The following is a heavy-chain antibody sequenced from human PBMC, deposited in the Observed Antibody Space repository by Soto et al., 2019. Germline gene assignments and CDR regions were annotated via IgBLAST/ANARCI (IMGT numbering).Heavy chain of an antibody. V-gene: IGHV4-39*01. J-gene: IGHJ4*02. D-gene: IGHD3-3*01. Sequence: ASETLSLTCTVSGGSISSSSYYWGWIRQPPGKGLEWIGSIYYSGSTYYNPSLKSRVTISVDTSKNQFSLKLSSVTAADTAVYYCARRRYDFWSGYFDYWGQGTLVTVSS. CDR1: GGSISSSSYY. CDR3: ARRRYDFWSGYFDY. CDR2: IYYSGST.